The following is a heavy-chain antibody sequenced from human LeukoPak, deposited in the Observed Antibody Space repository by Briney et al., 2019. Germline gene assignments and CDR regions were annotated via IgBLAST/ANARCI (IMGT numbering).Heavy chain of an antibody. J-gene: IGHJ5*02. CDR2: ISSSSSYI. V-gene: IGHV3-21*01. CDR1: GFTFSSYS. D-gene: IGHD3-9*01. Sequence: GGSLRLSCAASGFTFSSYSMNWVRQAPGKGLEWVSSISSSSSYIYYADSVKGRFTISRDNAKNSLYLQMNSLRAEDTAVYYCARAGGGYDILTGYYSWFDPWGQGTPVTVSS. CDR3: ARAGGGYDILTGYYSWFDP.